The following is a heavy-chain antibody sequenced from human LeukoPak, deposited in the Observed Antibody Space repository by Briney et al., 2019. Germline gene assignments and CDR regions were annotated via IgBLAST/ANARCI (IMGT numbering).Heavy chain of an antibody. CDR1: GGSFSGYY. V-gene: IGHV4-34*01. J-gene: IGHJ6*02. D-gene: IGHD6-13*01. Sequence: SETLSLTCAVYGGSFSGYYWSWIRQPPGKGLEWIGEINHSGSTNYNPSLKSRVTISVDTSKNQFSLKLSSVTAEDTAVYYCASGIGIAAAHYYGMDVWGQGTTVTVSS. CDR2: INHSGST. CDR3: ASGIGIAAAHYYGMDV.